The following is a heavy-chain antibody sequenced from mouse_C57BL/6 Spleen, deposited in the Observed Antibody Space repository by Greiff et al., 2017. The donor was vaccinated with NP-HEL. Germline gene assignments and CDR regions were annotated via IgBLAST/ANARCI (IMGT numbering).Heavy chain of an antibody. CDR2: ISSGSSTI. J-gene: IGHJ3*01. Sequence: EVMLVESGGGLVKPGGSLKLSCAASGFTFSDYGMHWVRQAPEKGLEWVAYISSGSSTIYYADTVKGRFTISRDNAKNTLFLQMTSLRSEDTAMYYCARPEEYDGAWFAYWGQGTLVTVSA. CDR1: GFTFSDYG. D-gene: IGHD2-14*01. V-gene: IGHV5-17*01. CDR3: ARPEEYDGAWFAY.